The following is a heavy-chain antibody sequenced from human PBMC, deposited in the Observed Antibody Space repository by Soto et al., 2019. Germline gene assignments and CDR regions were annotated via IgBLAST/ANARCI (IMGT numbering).Heavy chain of an antibody. J-gene: IGHJ1*01. V-gene: IGHV3-23*01. CDR1: GFTFSSYA. Sequence: EVQLLEYGGGLVQPGGSLRLSCAASGFTFSSYAMSWVRQAPGKGLVWDSAVGTGGTAYYAASVKGRFTISRDNSKNTVYLQMNSLRDEDTAVYYWRPYVPAAGTRCFQHWGQCTLVTVSA. CDR3: RPYVPAAGTRCFQH. CDR2: VGTGGTA. D-gene: IGHD6-13*01.